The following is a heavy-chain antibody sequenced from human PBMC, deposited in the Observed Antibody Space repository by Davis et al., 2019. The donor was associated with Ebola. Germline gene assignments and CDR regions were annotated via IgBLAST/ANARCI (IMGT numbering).Heavy chain of an antibody. CDR1: GGSISSSNYY. CDR3: ARQAAANKIDAFDI. Sequence: SETLSLTCTVSGGSISSSNYYWGWIRQPPGKGLEWIGSIYYSGSTYYNPSLKSRVTISVDTSKNQFSLKLSSVTAADTAVYYCARQAAANKIDAFDIWGQGTMVTVSS. CDR2: IYYSGST. J-gene: IGHJ3*02. V-gene: IGHV4-39*01. D-gene: IGHD6-13*01.